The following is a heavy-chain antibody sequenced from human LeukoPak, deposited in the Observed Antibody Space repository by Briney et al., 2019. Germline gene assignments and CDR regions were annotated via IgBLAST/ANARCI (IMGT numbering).Heavy chain of an antibody. CDR3: ARWSLGARDFDY. J-gene: IGHJ4*02. Sequence: GGSLRLSCAASGFTCSSYWMTWVRQAPGKGLEWVANIKQDGSEKYYVDSLKGRFTISRDNAKNSLYLQMNSLRAEDTAVYYCARWSLGARDFDYWGQGTLVTVSS. D-gene: IGHD1-26*01. CDR1: GFTCSSYW. V-gene: IGHV3-7*01. CDR2: IKQDGSEK.